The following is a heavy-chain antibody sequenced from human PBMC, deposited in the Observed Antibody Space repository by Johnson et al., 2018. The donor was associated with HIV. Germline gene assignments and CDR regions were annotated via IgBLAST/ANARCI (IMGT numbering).Heavy chain of an antibody. D-gene: IGHD4-23*01. V-gene: IGHV3-30*04. Sequence: QVQLVESGGGLVQPGRSLRLSCAASGFTFSSYAIHWVRQAPGKGLEWVAVISYDGSNKYYADSVKGRFTISRDNSKNTLYLQMNSLRAEDTAVYYCARSSTVVTPHDIWGQGTMVTVSS. J-gene: IGHJ3*02. CDR2: ISYDGSNK. CDR3: ARSSTVVTPHDI. CDR1: GFTFSSYA.